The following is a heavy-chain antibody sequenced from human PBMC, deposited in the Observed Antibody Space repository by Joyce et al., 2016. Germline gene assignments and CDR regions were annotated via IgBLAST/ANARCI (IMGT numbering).Heavy chain of an antibody. CDR2: INSDDSRI. Sequence: EVQLVGSGGGLVQPGGSLRLSCAASGIIFSNKEMNWVRQAPGKGLEWVSSINSDDSRIHYSDSVRGRFTISRDNTRNSLYLEMNSLGGEDTAIYYCTTPSCANWGQGSLVTVSS. V-gene: IGHV3-48*03. D-gene: IGHD2-2*01. J-gene: IGHJ4*02. CDR3: TTPSCAN. CDR1: GIIFSNKE.